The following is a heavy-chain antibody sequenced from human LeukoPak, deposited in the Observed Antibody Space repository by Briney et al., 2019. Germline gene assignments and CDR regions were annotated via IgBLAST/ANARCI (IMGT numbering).Heavy chain of an antibody. V-gene: IGHV4-34*01. CDR3: ARGYIWLYYYGSGSFLRPRPTYYFDY. J-gene: IGHJ4*02. Sequence: SETLSLTCAVYGGSFSGYYWSWIRQPPRKGLEWIGEINHSGSTNYNPSLKSRVTISVDTSKNQFSLKLSSVTAADTAVYYCARGYIWLYYYGSGSFLRPRPTYYFDYWGQGTLVTVSS. CDR1: GGSFSGYY. D-gene: IGHD3-10*01. CDR2: INHSGST.